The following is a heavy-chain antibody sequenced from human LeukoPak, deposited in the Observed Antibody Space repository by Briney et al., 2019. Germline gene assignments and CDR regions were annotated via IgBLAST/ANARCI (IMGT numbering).Heavy chain of an antibody. Sequence: SETLSLTCAVYGGSFSGYYWSWIRQPPGKGLEWIGEINHSGSTNYNPSLKSRVTISVDTSKNQFSLKLSSVTAADTAVYYCAEGGVAARPFDYRGQGTLVTVSS. J-gene: IGHJ4*02. V-gene: IGHV4-34*01. D-gene: IGHD6-6*01. CDR3: AEGGVAARPFDY. CDR1: GGSFSGYY. CDR2: INHSGST.